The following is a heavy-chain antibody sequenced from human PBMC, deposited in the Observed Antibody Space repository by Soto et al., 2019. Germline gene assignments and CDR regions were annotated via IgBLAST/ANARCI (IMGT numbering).Heavy chain of an antibody. CDR3: ARDIVATISTAFDI. CDR2: TYYRSKWYN. D-gene: IGHD5-12*01. Sequence: SQTLSLTCAISGDSVSSNSAAWNWIRQSPSRGLGWLGRTYYRSKWYNDYAVSVKSRITINPDTSKNQFSLQLNSVTPEDTAVYYCARDIVATISTAFDIWGQGTMVTVS. V-gene: IGHV6-1*01. J-gene: IGHJ3*02. CDR1: GDSVSSNSAA.